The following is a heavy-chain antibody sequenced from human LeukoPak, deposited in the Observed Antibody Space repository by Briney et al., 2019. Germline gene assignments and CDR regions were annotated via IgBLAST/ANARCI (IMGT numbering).Heavy chain of an antibody. D-gene: IGHD5/OR15-5a*01. Sequence: GGSLRLSCAASGFTFSDYYMSWIRQAPGKGLEWVSYISSSSSYTNYADSVKGRFTISRDNSKNTLYLQMNSLRAEDTAVYYCAKDYLVYYFDYWGQGTLVTVSS. CDR1: GFTFSDYY. J-gene: IGHJ4*02. CDR2: ISSSSSYT. V-gene: IGHV3-11*05. CDR3: AKDYLVYYFDY.